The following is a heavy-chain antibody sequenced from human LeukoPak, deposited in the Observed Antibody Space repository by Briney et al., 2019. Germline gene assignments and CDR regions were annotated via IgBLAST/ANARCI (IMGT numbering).Heavy chain of an antibody. J-gene: IGHJ4*02. CDR1: GGSVSSGLYY. D-gene: IGHD6-13*01. CDR2: IYYSGST. V-gene: IGHV4-61*01. CDR3: ARVLYSSSWYYFDS. Sequence: SETLSLTCTVSGGSVSSGLYYWSWIRQPPGKGLEWIGYIYYSGSTNYNPSLKSRVTISVDTSKNQFSLKLTSVTAADTTVYYCARVLYSSSWYYFDSWGQGTLVTVSS.